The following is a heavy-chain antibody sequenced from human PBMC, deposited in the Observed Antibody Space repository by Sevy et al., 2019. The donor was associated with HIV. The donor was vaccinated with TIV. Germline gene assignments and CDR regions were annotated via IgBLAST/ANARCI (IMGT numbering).Heavy chain of an antibody. V-gene: IGHV4-34*01. CDR3: ARGRIFQIVVVPAAERVGYYMDV. CDR1: GGSFSGYY. CDR2: INHSGST. D-gene: IGHD2-2*01. J-gene: IGHJ6*03. Sequence: SQTLSLTCAVYGGSFSGYYWSWIRQPPGKGLEWIGEINHSGSTNYNPSLKSRVTISVDTSKNQFSLKLSSVTAADTAVYYCARGRIFQIVVVPAAERVGYYMDVWGKGTTVTVSS.